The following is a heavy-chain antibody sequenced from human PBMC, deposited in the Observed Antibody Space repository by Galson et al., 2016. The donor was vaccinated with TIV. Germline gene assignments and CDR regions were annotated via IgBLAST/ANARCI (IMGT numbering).Heavy chain of an antibody. Sequence: SLRLSCAASGFTFGRYTMNWVRQAPGKGLEWVSLIHSIGNSIGNNYIYYADSVKGRFTISRDNAKNTLSLQMDSLRAEDTAVYYCARDNSGYFDLDYWGRGTLVTVSS. CDR1: GFTFGRYT. D-gene: IGHD3-22*01. V-gene: IGHV3-21*01. CDR3: ARDNSGYFDLDY. CDR2: IHSIGNSIGNNYI. J-gene: IGHJ4*02.